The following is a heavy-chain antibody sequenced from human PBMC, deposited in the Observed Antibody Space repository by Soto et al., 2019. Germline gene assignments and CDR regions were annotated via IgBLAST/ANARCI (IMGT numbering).Heavy chain of an antibody. J-gene: IGHJ3*02. CDR2: IKQDGSEK. D-gene: IGHD3-3*01. Sequence: EVQLVESGGGLVQPGGSLRLSCAASGFTFSRYWMSWVRQAPGKGLEWVANIKQDGSEKYYVDSVKGRFTISRDNAKNSLYLQMNSLGAEDTAVYYCARDRGDYDFWSGYSSASDIWGQGTMVTVSS. V-gene: IGHV3-7*05. CDR1: GFTFSRYW. CDR3: ARDRGDYDFWSGYSSASDI.